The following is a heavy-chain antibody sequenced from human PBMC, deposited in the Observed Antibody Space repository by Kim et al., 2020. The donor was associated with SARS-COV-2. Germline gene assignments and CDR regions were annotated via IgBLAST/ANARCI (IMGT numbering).Heavy chain of an antibody. J-gene: IGHJ6*03. CDR3: AREALSGSYSGGYYYYYYMDV. D-gene: IGHD1-26*01. Sequence: GGSLRLSCAASGFTFSSYSMNWVRQAPGKGLEWVSSISSSSSYIYYADSVKGRFTISRDNAKNSLYLQMNSLIAEDTAVYYCAREALSGSYSGGYYYYYYMDVWGKGTTVTVSS. CDR2: ISSSSSYI. CDR1: GFTFSSYS. V-gene: IGHV3-21*01.